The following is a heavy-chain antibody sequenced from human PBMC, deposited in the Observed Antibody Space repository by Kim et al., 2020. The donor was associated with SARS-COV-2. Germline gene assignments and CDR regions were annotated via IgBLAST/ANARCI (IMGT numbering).Heavy chain of an antibody. J-gene: IGHJ4*02. Sequence: GGSLRLSCAASGFTFSSYSMNWVRQAPGKGLEWVSSISSSSSYIYYADSVKGRFTISRDNAKNSLYLQMNSLRAEDTAVYYCARDGATMINFDYWGQGTLVTVSS. V-gene: IGHV3-21*01. D-gene: IGHD3-22*01. CDR2: ISSSSSYI. CDR3: ARDGATMINFDY. CDR1: GFTFSSYS.